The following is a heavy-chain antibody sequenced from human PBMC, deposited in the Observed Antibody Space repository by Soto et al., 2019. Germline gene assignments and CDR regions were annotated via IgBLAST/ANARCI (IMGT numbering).Heavy chain of an antibody. CDR3: ARDIDRTGSWLYYFDY. Sequence: EVQLVESGGGLVKPGGSLRLSCAASGFTFSSYSMNWVRQAPGKGLEWVSSISSSSSYIYYADSVKGRFTISRDNAKNSLYLQMNRLSAEDTAVYYCARDIDRTGSWLYYFDYWGQGTLVTVSS. CDR2: ISSSSSYI. J-gene: IGHJ4*02. V-gene: IGHV3-21*01. D-gene: IGHD6-13*01. CDR1: GFTFSSYS.